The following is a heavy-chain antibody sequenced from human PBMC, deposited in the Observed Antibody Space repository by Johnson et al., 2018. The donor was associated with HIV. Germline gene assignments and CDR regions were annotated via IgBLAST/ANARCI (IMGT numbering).Heavy chain of an antibody. D-gene: IGHD1-26*01. CDR3: ARDLSEGELGHAFDF. Sequence: VQLVESGGGLVQPGGSLRLSCAASGFTVSSNYMSWVRQAPGKGLEWVSVIYSGGSTYYADSVKGRFTISRDNSKNTLYLQMNSLRAEDTAVYYCARDLSEGELGHAFDFWGQGTMVTVSS. CDR2: IYSGGST. J-gene: IGHJ3*01. CDR1: GFTVSSNY. V-gene: IGHV3-66*01.